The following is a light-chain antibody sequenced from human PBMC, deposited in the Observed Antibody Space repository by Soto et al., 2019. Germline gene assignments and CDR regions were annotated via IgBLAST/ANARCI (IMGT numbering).Light chain of an antibody. CDR2: EVT. Sequence: QSALTQPASLSGSPGQSITISCTGTSSDVGGYNYVSWYQQHPGKAPKVMIYEVTNRPSGVSNRFSGSKSGNTASLTISGLQAEDEADYYCSSYTSSNTVVFGGGTKLTVL. CDR1: SSDVGGYNY. CDR3: SSYTSSNTVV. V-gene: IGLV2-14*01. J-gene: IGLJ2*01.